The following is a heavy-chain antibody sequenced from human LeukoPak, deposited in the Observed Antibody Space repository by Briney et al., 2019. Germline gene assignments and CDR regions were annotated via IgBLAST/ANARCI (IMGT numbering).Heavy chain of an antibody. D-gene: IGHD4-17*01. CDR2: ISAYNGNT. Sequence: ASVKVSCKVSGYTLTELSMHWVRQAPGQGLEWMGWISAYNGNTNYAQKLQGRVTMTTDTSTSTAYMELRSLRSDDTAVYYCARDRPGAGFDPWGQGTLVTVSS. CDR3: ARDRPGAGFDP. CDR1: GYTLTELS. V-gene: IGHV1-18*01. J-gene: IGHJ5*02.